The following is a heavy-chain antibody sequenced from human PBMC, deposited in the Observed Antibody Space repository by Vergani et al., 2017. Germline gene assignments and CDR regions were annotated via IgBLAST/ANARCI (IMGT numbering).Heavy chain of an antibody. CDR3: ARAYCGGDCYSDY. V-gene: IGHV4-39*07. CDR1: NDSVSNTFYY. J-gene: IGHJ4*02. D-gene: IGHD2-21*02. CDR2: IYYSGST. Sequence: QLQLQESGPGLVKPSETLSLTCTVSNDSVSNTFYYWGWIRQTPGKGLEWIGSIYYSGSTNYNPSLKSRVTISVDTSKNQFSLKLSSVTAADTAVYYCARAYCGGDCYSDYWGQGTLVTVSS.